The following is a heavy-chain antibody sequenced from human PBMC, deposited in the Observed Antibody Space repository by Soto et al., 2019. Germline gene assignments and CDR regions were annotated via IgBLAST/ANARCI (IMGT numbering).Heavy chain of an antibody. CDR1: GYTFTTSA. J-gene: IGHJ4*02. D-gene: IGHD3-10*01. CDR2: IIAGNGNT. V-gene: IGHV1-3*01. Sequence: GASVKVACKASGYTFTTSAMHWVRQAPGQSLEWMGWIIAGNGNTKYSQKFQGRITITRDTSASTAYMELSSLRSEDTAVYYCARDYYGSGTNTGDYWGQGTLVTVSS. CDR3: ARDYYGSGTNTGDY.